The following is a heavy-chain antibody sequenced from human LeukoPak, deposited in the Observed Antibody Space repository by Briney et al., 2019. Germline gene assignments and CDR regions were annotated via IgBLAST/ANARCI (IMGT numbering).Heavy chain of an antibody. CDR1: GFTFSSYG. V-gene: IGHV3-30*02. Sequence: GGSLRLSCAASGFTFSSYGMHWVRQAPGKGLEWVAFIQYDGSQKFYADSVKGRFTISRDNSKDTMYVQMNSLRAEDTAVYYCAKDALAYSGYDYWGQGTLVTVSS. CDR3: AKDALAYSGYDY. D-gene: IGHD5-12*01. J-gene: IGHJ4*02. CDR2: IQYDGSQK.